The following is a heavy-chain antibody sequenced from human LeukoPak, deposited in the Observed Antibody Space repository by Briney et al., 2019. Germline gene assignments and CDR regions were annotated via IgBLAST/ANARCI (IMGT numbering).Heavy chain of an antibody. V-gene: IGHV1-69*01. D-gene: IGHD3-22*01. CDR1: GGTFSSYA. J-gene: IGHJ3*02. Sequence: SVKVSCTASGGTFSSYAISWVRQAPGQGLEWMGGIIPIFGTANYAQKFQGRVTITADESTSTAYMELSSLRSEDTAVYYCARDLGLSYDSSGYPHAFDIWGQGTMVTVSS. CDR2: IIPIFGTA. CDR3: ARDLGLSYDSSGYPHAFDI.